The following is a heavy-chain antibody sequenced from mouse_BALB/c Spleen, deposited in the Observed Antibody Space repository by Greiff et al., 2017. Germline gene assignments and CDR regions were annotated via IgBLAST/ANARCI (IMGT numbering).Heavy chain of an antibody. Sequence: VQLQQSGPGLVKPSQSLSLTCSVTGYSITSGYYWNWIRQFPGNKLEWMGYISYDGSNNYNPSLKNRISITRDTSKNQFFLKLNSVTTEDTATYYCARAYGNSFAYWGQGTLVTVSA. V-gene: IGHV3-6*02. J-gene: IGHJ3*01. CDR1: GYSITSGYY. D-gene: IGHD2-1*01. CDR2: ISYDGSN. CDR3: ARAYGNSFAY.